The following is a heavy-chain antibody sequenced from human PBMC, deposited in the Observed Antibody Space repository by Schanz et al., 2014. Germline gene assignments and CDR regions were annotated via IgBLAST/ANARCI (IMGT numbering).Heavy chain of an antibody. D-gene: IGHD6-19*01. CDR3: ARDLISSGWYG. CDR1: GFTFSDYY. V-gene: IGHV3-11*01. J-gene: IGHJ4*02. Sequence: QVYLVESGGDLVKPGGSLRLSCAASGFTFSDYYMSWIRQAPGKGLEWVSYISNSGTTIYYADSVKGRFTISRDNAKNSLYLQMNSLRVEYTAVYYCARDLISSGWYGWGQGTLVTVSS. CDR2: ISNSGTTI.